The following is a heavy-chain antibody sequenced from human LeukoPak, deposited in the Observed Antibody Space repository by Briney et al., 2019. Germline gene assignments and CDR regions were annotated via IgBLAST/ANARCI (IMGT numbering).Heavy chain of an antibody. D-gene: IGHD6-19*01. V-gene: IGHV4-34*01. J-gene: IGHJ5*02. Sequence: GSLRLSCAASGFTFSDYYMSWIRQPPGKGLEWIGEINHSGSTNYNPSLKSRVTISVDTSKNQFSLKLSSVTAADTAVYYCARDLMRRRIAVAESWGQGTLVTVSS. CDR1: GFTFSDYY. CDR3: ARDLMRRRIAVAES. CDR2: INHSGST.